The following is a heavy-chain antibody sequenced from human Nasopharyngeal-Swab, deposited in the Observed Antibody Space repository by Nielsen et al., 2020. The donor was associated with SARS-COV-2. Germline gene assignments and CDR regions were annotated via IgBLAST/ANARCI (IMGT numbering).Heavy chain of an antibody. J-gene: IGHJ4*02. CDR3: AREGRSTVTTSGYFDY. CDR2: IYYSGST. Sequence: SETLSLTRTVYGGSISSYYWSRIRQPTGKGLEWIGSIYYSGSTNYNPSLKSRVTISVDTSKNQFSLKLSSVTAADTAVYYCAREGRSTVTTSGYFDYWGQGTLVTVSS. CDR1: GGSISSYY. D-gene: IGHD4-17*01. V-gene: IGHV4-59*01.